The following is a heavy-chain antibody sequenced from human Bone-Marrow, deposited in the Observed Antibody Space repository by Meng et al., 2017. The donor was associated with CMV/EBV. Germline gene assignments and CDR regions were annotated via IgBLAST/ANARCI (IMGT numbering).Heavy chain of an antibody. Sequence: GESLKISCAASGFSFDDFAMHWVRQTPGEGLEWVAFIRYDGSNKYYADSVKGRFTISRDNSKNTLYLQMNSLRAEDTAVYYCAKVRPRSSPDCSSTSCYTPYYYYGMDVWGQGTTVTVPS. CDR2: IRYDGSNK. D-gene: IGHD2-2*02. V-gene: IGHV3-30*02. J-gene: IGHJ6*02. CDR3: AKVRPRSSPDCSSTSCYTPYYYYGMDV. CDR1: GFSFDDFA.